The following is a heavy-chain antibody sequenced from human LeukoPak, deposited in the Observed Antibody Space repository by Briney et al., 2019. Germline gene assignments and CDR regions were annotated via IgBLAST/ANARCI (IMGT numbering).Heavy chain of an antibody. J-gene: IGHJ2*01. V-gene: IGHV3-7*01. CDR2: IKQDGSEK. Sequence: GGSLRLSCAASGFTFSSYWMSWVRQAPGKGLEWVANIKQDGSEKYYVDSVKGRFTISRDNAKNSLYLQMNSHRVEDTTVYYCARGDHGDYGAGYFDLWGRGTLVTVSS. CDR1: GFTFSSYW. D-gene: IGHD4-17*01. CDR3: ARGDHGDYGAGYFDL.